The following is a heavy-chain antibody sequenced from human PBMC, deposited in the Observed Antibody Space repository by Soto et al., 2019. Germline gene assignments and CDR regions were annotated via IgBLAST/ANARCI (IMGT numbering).Heavy chain of an antibody. J-gene: IGHJ3*02. D-gene: IGHD3-16*01. Sequence: EVQLVESGGGLVQPGGSLRLSCAASGFTFSKYNMNWVRQAPGKGLEWVSDISSSSGTIYYADSVKGRFTISRDNAKNSLYLQMNILRTEDTAVYSCAGAFDIWGQGTMVTVSS. CDR2: ISSSSGTI. CDR3: AGAFDI. V-gene: IGHV3-48*01. CDR1: GFTFSKYN.